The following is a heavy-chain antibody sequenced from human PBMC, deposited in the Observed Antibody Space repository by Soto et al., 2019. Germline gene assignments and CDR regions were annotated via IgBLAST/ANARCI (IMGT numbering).Heavy chain of an antibody. CDR2: IHHSGSS. V-gene: IGHV4-4*02. CDR3: GRAYSSGSPIDS. D-gene: IGHD6-19*01. Sequence: QVQLQESGPGLVKPSGTLSLTCAVSGGSINSPNWWNWVRQPPGKGLEWIGEIHHSGSSNYNPSLQSRLTLSVDQSKNELSLKLNSVTAADTAFYYCGRAYSSGSPIDSWGQGTLVTVSS. J-gene: IGHJ4*02. CDR1: GGSINSPNW.